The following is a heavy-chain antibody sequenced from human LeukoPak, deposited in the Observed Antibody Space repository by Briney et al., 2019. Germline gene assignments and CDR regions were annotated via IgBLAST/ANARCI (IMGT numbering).Heavy chain of an antibody. V-gene: IGHV1-18*01. D-gene: IGHD2-21*02. J-gene: IGHJ4*02. CDR1: GYTFTSYG. CDR2: ISGYNGKT. Sequence: GVSVKLSCKASGYTFTSYGISWVRQAPGQGLEWMGWISGYNGKTKYGQDLHGRVTMTTDTSTSTAYMEVRSLRSDDTAVYYCARDTGDPSRGALSSVDYWGQGTLVTVSA. CDR3: ARDTGDPSRGALSSVDY.